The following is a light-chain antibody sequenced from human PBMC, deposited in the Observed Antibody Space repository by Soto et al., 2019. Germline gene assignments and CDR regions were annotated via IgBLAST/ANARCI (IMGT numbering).Light chain of an antibody. CDR1: QTISSG. J-gene: IGKJ1*01. CDR2: DAS. V-gene: IGKV1-5*01. CDR3: QQYKSYTT. Sequence: DIPMTQSPSTLSASVGDRVTITCRASQTISSGLAWYQQKPGKAPKVLIYDASTLESGVPSRFSGSGSGTEFPLTISSLQPDDFATYYCQQYKSYTTFGQGTKVEIK.